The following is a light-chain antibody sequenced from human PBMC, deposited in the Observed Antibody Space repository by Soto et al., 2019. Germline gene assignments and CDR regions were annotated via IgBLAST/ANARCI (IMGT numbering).Light chain of an antibody. CDR2: DAS. J-gene: IGKJ4*01. CDR3: QQYASSPLT. V-gene: IGKV3-20*01. Sequence: EIVLTQSPGTLSVSPGERATLSCRASQSVGRNYLAWYQRKPGQAPRLLIYDASSRATGIPDRFSGSGSGTDFTLTISRLEPEDFAVYYCQQYASSPLTFGGGTKVEAK. CDR1: QSVGRNY.